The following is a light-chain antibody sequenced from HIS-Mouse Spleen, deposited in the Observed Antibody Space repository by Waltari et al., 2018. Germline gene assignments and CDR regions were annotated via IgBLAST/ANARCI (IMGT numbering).Light chain of an antibody. J-gene: IGLJ3*02. CDR1: RRDVGIYNL. Sequence: QSALTQPASVSGSPAQSITIPCTGTRRDVGIYNLVSWYQQHPGKAPKLMIYEGSKRPSGVSNRFSGSKSGNTASLTISGLQAEDEADYYCCSYAGSSTYWVFGGGTKLTVL. CDR2: EGS. CDR3: CSYAGSSTYWV. V-gene: IGLV2-23*01.